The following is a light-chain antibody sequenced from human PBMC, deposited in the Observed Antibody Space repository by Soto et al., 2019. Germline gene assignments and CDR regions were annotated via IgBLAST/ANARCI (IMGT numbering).Light chain of an antibody. V-gene: IGLV1-47*01. Sequence: QSFLTQPPSASWTPGQGVTISCSRSTANIGSNYVYWYQQLPGTARNVLIYRNNQRPLGVPDRFSGSKSGTSASLAISGLRSDDEADYFCATWDDSLNGFYVFGTGTKVTV. CDR3: ATWDDSLNGFYV. CDR2: RNN. CDR1: TANIGSNY. J-gene: IGLJ1*01.